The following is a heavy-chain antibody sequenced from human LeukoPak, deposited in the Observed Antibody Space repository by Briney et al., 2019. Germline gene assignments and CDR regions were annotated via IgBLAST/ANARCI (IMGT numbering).Heavy chain of an antibody. CDR1: GYTFTSYY. J-gene: IGHJ4*02. V-gene: IGHV1-46*01. CDR2: INPSGGST. Sequence: GASVKVSCKASGYTFTSYYMHWVRQAPGQGLEWMGIINPSGGSTSYAQKFQGRVTMTRDTSTSTVYMELSSLRSEDTAVYYCAGDPKADRHVDYWGQETLVTVSS. CDR3: AGDPKADRHVDY.